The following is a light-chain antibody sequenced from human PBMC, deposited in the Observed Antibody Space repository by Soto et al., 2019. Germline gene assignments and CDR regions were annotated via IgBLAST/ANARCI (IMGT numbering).Light chain of an antibody. CDR2: GAS. J-gene: IGKJ4*01. CDR3: QQDGSSPQLT. CDR1: QSVSSSY. V-gene: IGKV3-20*01. Sequence: EIVLTQSPGTLSLSPGERATLSCRASQSVSSSYLAWYQQKPGQAPRLLIYGASSRSTGIPDRFSGSGSGTDFTLTIIRLEPEDVALYYGQQDGSSPQLTFGGGTKVEIK.